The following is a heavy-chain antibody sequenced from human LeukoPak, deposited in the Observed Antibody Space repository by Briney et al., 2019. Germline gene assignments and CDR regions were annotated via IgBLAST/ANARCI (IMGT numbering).Heavy chain of an antibody. V-gene: IGHV3-23*01. CDR3: AKGPVAVAGYYFDH. Sequence: GGSLRLSCAASGFTFSSYAMSWVRQAPGKGLEWVSSISGSGGTTYYADSVKGRFTISRDNPNNTLDLQMNSLTAEDTAVYYCAKGPVAVAGYYFDHWGQGTLVTVSS. CDR2: ISGSGGTT. CDR1: GFTFSSYA. D-gene: IGHD6-19*01. J-gene: IGHJ4*02.